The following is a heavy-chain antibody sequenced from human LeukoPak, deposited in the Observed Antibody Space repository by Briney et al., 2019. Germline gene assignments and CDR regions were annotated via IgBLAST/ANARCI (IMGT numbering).Heavy chain of an antibody. V-gene: IGHV3-74*01. J-gene: IGHJ4*02. CDR3: ARDHSSGWYSDYFDY. D-gene: IGHD6-19*01. CDR1: GFTFTDYW. Sequence: PGGSLRLSCAASGFTFTDYWMHWVRQVPGKGLVWVSRIHRDGTRTNYADSVRGRFTISRDNSKNTLYLQMNSLRAEDAAVYYCARDHSSGWYSDYFDYWGQGTLVTVSS. CDR2: IHRDGTRT.